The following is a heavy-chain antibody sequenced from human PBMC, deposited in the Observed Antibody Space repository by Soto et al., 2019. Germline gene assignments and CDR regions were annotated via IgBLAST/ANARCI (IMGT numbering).Heavy chain of an antibody. CDR2: IYYSGST. CDR1: GGSISSGGYY. CDR3: ARGGDYDFWSGFLGYAFDI. Sequence: QVQLQESGPGLVKPSQTLSLTCTVSGGSISSGGYYWSWIRQHPGKGLEWIGYIYYSGSTYYNPSLKSRVTISVDTSKNQFSLKLSSVTAADTAVYYCARGGDYDFWSGFLGYAFDIWGQGTMVTVSS. J-gene: IGHJ3*02. D-gene: IGHD3-3*01. V-gene: IGHV4-31*03.